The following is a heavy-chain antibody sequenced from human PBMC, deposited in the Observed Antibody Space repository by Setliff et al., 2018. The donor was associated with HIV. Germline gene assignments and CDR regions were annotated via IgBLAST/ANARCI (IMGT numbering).Heavy chain of an antibody. V-gene: IGHV1-18*01. CDR3: ARDLPSHSSGWIPFDY. D-gene: IGHD6-19*01. Sequence: GASVKVSCKASGYTFTSYGISWVRQAPGQGLEWMGWISAYNGNTNYAQKLKGRVTMTTDTSTSTAYMELRSLRSDDTAVYYCARDLPSHSSGWIPFDYGGQGTLVTVSS. J-gene: IGHJ4*02. CDR1: GYTFTSYG. CDR2: ISAYNGNT.